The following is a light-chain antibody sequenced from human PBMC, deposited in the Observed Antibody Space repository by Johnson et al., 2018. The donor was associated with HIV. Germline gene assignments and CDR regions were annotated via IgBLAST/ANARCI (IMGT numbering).Light chain of an antibody. CDR1: SSNIGNNY. CDR3: GTWDSSLSASYV. V-gene: IGLV1-51*01. CDR2: DNN. Sequence: QSVLTQSPSVSAAPGQKVTISCSGSSSNIGNNYVSWYQQLPGRAPKLLIYDNNKRPSGIPDRFSGSKSGTSATLGITGLQTGDEADYYCGTWDSSLSASYVFGTGTKVTVL. J-gene: IGLJ1*01.